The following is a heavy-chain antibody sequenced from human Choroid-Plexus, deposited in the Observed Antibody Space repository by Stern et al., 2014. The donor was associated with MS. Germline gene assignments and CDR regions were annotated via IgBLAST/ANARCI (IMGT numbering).Heavy chain of an antibody. D-gene: IGHD2/OR15-2a*01. CDR2: VSYDGSNK. V-gene: IGHV3-30*18. CDR1: GFTFGSCA. CDR3: AKDRQYLTYFFDH. J-gene: IGHJ5*02. Sequence: VQLVESGGGVVQPGRPLRLSCVASGFTFGSCAMHWVRQAPGKGLEWVAGVSYDGSNKYYADSVQGRFTISRDNYQNTLYMQMSSLRPEDTAVYYCAKDRQYLTYFFDHWGQGSRVTVSS.